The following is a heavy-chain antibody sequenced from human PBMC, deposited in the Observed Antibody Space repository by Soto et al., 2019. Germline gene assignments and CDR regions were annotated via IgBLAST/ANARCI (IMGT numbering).Heavy chain of an antibody. J-gene: IGHJ4*02. CDR2: MSYDGSKK. CDR1: GYTFSNYG. Sequence: QVQLVQSGAEVKKPGASVKVSCKASGYTFSNYGMHWVRQAPGKGLEWVALMSYDGSKKYYADSVKGRFTISRDKSKNTLYLQMNSLRAEDTAVYYCAKGGGGSYLYFDYWGQGTLVTVSS. CDR3: AKGGGGSYLYFDY. V-gene: IGHV3-30*18. D-gene: IGHD1-26*01.